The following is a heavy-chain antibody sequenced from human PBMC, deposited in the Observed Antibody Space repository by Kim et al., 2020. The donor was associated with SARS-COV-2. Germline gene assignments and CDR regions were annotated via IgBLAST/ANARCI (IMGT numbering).Heavy chain of an antibody. Sequence: ASVKVSCKASGYTFTSYGISWVRQAPGQGLEWMGWISAYNGNTNYAQKLQGRVTMTTDTSTSTAYMELRSLRSDDTAVYYCARARYSSSWATGYVDYWGQGTLVTVSS. CDR2: ISAYNGNT. J-gene: IGHJ4*02. D-gene: IGHD6-13*01. V-gene: IGHV1-18*01. CDR3: ARARYSSSWATGYVDY. CDR1: GYTFTSYG.